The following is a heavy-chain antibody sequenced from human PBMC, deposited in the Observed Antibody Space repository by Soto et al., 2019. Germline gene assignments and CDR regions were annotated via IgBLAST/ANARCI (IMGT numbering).Heavy chain of an antibody. CDR1: GGTFSSSG. CDR2: IIPLSGTS. Sequence: QVQLVPSGAEVRKPGSSVKVSCTASGGTFSSSGINWVRQAPGQGLEWIGGIIPLSGTSSHAQKFQGRVTLTADESTGTVNMELGSLTSDDTTVYYCATSRDTTGYFDHWGQGTMVTVSS. D-gene: IGHD1-1*01. V-gene: IGHV1-69*01. J-gene: IGHJ4*02. CDR3: ATSRDTTGYFDH.